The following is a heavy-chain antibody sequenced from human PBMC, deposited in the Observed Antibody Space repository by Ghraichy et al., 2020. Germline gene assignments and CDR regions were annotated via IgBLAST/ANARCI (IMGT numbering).Heavy chain of an antibody. J-gene: IGHJ6*02. D-gene: IGHD2-21*01. CDR2: ISGSGGST. CDR3: ANSARVSGYYYYYGMDV. Sequence: GGSLRLSCAASGFTFSSYAMSWVRQAPGKGLEWVSAISGSGGSTYYADSVKGRFTISRDNSKNTLYLQMNSLRAEDTAVYYCANSARVSGYYYYYGMDVWGQGTTVTVSS. V-gene: IGHV3-23*01. CDR1: GFTFSSYA.